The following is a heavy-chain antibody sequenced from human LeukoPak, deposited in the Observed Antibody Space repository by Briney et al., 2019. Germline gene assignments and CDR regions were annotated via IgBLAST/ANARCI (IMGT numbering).Heavy chain of an antibody. Sequence: PGRSLRLSCAASGFTFSSYGMHWVRQAPGKGLEWVAVIWYDGSNKYYADSVKGRFTISRDNSKNTLYLQMNSLRAEDTAVYYCARDGSGWGVDYWGQGTLVTVSS. CDR3: ARDGSGWGVDY. CDR2: IWYDGSNK. D-gene: IGHD6-19*01. CDR1: GFTFSSYG. J-gene: IGHJ4*02. V-gene: IGHV3-33*01.